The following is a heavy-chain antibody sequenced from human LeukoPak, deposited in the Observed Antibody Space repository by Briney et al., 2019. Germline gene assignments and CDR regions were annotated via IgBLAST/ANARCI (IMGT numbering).Heavy chain of an antibody. CDR1: GFTFSSYV. CDR2: ISGGGGNT. D-gene: IGHD3-10*01. CDR3: ATLRSWDYFDY. J-gene: IGHJ4*02. Sequence: GGSLRLSCAASGFTFSSYVMSWVRQAPGKGLEWVSAISGGGGNTYYADSVKGRFTISRDNSKNTLYLQMNSLRAEDTAIYYCATLRSWDYFDYWGQGALVTVSS. V-gene: IGHV3-23*01.